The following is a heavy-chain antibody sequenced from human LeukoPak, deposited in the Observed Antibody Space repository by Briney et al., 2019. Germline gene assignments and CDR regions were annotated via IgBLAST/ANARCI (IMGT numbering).Heavy chain of an antibody. CDR3: ARVLPLMGLDY. V-gene: IGHV3-48*01. D-gene: IGHD3/OR15-3a*01. CDR2: VSISSGTI. CDR1: GFTFIGQN. J-gene: IGHJ4*02. Sequence: GGSLRLSCAASGFTFIGQNMNWVRQAPGKGLEWVSFVSISSGTIYYADSVKGRFTISRDNSKNTLYLQMNSLRAEDTAVYYCARVLPLMGLDYWGQGTLVTVSS.